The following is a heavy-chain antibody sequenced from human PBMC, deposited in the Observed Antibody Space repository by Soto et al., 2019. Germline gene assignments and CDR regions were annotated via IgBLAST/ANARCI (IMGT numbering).Heavy chain of an antibody. J-gene: IGHJ5*01. V-gene: IGHV3-23*01. CDR2: ITGSGGRT. CDR3: AKDTRYGDYVRWFDS. D-gene: IGHD4-17*01. Sequence: EVHLLESGGGLVQSGGSLRLSCTASGFTFSSYAMTWVRQAPGRGLEGVSGITGSGGRTYYADSVKGRFTISRDNSKSTVYLQMNSLRAEDTAVYYCAKDTRYGDYVRWFDSWGQGTLVTVSP. CDR1: GFTFSSYA.